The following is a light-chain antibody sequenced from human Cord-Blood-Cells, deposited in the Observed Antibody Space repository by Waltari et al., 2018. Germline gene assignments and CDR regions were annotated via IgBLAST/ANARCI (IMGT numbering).Light chain of an antibody. Sequence: IVMTQSPDSLAVFLGERATINCKSSQSVLYSSNNKNYLAWYQQKPGQPPKLLIYWASTRESGVPDRFSGSGSGTEFTLTISSLQAEDVAVYYCQQYYSTPYSFGQGTKLEIK. CDR3: QQYYSTPYS. J-gene: IGKJ2*03. V-gene: IGKV4-1*01. CDR2: WAS. CDR1: QSVLYSSNNKNY.